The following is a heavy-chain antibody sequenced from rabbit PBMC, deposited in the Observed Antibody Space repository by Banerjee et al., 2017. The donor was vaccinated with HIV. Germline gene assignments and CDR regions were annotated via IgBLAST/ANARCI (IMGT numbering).Heavy chain of an antibody. J-gene: IGHJ4*01. CDR3: ARGAPYGGYGDGYNL. D-gene: IGHD6-1*01. CDR1: GFTLSSYS. V-gene: IGHV1S45*01. Sequence: QEQLEESGGDLVKPGASLTLTCTASGFTLSSYSMGWVRQAPGKGLEWIACIYTGSSGSTYYASWAKGRFTISKTSSTTVTLQMTSLTAADTATYFCARGAPYGGYGDGYNLWGPGTLVTVS. CDR2: IYTGSSGST.